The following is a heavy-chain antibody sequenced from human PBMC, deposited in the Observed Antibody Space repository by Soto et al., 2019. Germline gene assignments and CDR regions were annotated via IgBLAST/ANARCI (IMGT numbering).Heavy chain of an antibody. J-gene: IGHJ6*02. Sequence: SVKVSCKASGYTFTSYDINWVRQATGQGLEWMGWMNPNTGNTGYAQKFQGRVTMTRDTSISTAYMELSSLRSDDTAVYYCARQWELSGYYYGMDVWGQGTTVTV. D-gene: IGHD1-26*01. CDR1: GYTFTSYD. CDR3: ARQWELSGYYYGMDV. V-gene: IGHV1-8*01. CDR2: MNPNTGNT.